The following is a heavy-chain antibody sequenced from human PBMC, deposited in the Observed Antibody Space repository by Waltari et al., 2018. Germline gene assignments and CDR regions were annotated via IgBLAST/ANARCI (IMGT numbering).Heavy chain of an antibody. V-gene: IGHV3-7*03. Sequence: EVRLVESGGGLVQPGGSLRLSCVASRFTVSYTGMSRVRQAPGKGLEWVASIKQDGSEKMFVDSVKGRFTISRDNAENSLYLQMNSLRAEDTAVYYCSRNREDSGTFYRAYDVWGQGTLVTVAT. CDR1: RFTVSYTG. D-gene: IGHD3-10*01. J-gene: IGHJ3*01. CDR3: SRNREDSGTFYRAYDV. CDR2: IKQDGSEK.